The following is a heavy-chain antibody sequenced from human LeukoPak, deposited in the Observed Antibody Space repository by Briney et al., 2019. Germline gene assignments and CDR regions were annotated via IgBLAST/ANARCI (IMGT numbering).Heavy chain of an antibody. CDR3: ASGRQLGY. CDR2: IKEDGSEK. D-gene: IGHD6-13*01. CDR1: GFTFSNYW. J-gene: IGHJ4*02. V-gene: IGHV3-7*01. Sequence: PGGSLRRSCAASGFTFSNYWMSWVRQAPGKGLEWVANIKEDGSEKYYVDSVKGRFTISRDNARNSLYLQMNSLRAEDTAVYYCASGRQLGYWGQGTLVTVSS.